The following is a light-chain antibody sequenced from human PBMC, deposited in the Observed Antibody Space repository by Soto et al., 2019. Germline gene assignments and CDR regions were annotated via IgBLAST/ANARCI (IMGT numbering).Light chain of an antibody. Sequence: DTVLTQSPGTLSLSPGERATLSCRASQSVTSTYLAWYQQKPGQAPRLLIYGASTRATGIPDRFSGGGSGTDFTLTISRLEPEDFAVYYCQQYAYPPWTFVHGTKVEIK. V-gene: IGKV3-20*01. CDR1: QSVTSTY. CDR2: GAS. J-gene: IGKJ1*01. CDR3: QQYAYPPWT.